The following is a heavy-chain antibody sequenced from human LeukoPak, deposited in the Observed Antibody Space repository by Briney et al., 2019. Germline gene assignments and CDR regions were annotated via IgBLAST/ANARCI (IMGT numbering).Heavy chain of an antibody. CDR1: GFTFSSYA. D-gene: IGHD3-10*01. CDR3: VFLDTLYYYGSGSYYNPTG. J-gene: IGHJ4*02. V-gene: IGHV3-23*01. CDR2: ISGSGSST. Sequence: GGSLRLSCAASGFTFSSYAMSWVRQAPGKGLEWVSGISGSGSSTYYADSVKGRFTISRDNSKNTLHLQMNGLRAEDTAVYYCVFLDTLYYYGSGSYYNPTGWGQGTLVTVSS.